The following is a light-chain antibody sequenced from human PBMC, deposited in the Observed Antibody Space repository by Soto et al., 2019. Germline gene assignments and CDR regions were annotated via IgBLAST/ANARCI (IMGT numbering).Light chain of an antibody. CDR2: GAS. J-gene: IGKJ1*01. Sequence: EIVLTQSPVTLSVSPGERATLSCRASQSVNSNLAWYQQKPGQAPRLLIYGASSRATGIPDRFSGSGSGTDFTLTISRLEPEDFAAYYCHQYGSSPATFGQGTKVDIK. CDR3: HQYGSSPAT. CDR1: QSVNSN. V-gene: IGKV3-20*01.